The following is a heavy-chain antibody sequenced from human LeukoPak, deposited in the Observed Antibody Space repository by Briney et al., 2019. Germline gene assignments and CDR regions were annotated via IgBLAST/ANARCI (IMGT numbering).Heavy chain of an antibody. Sequence: VXQXPGQGLEWMGWINPNSGGTNYAQKFQGRVTMTRDTSISTAYMELSRLRSDDTAVYYCARRAQFDYWGQGTLVTVSS. J-gene: IGHJ4*02. CDR3: ARRAQFDY. CDR2: INPNSGGT. V-gene: IGHV1-2*02.